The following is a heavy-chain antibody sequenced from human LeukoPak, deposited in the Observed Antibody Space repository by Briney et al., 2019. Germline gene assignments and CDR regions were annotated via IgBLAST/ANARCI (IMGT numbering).Heavy chain of an antibody. V-gene: IGHV4-34*01. CDR2: INHSGST. J-gene: IGHJ6*03. Sequence: GSLRLSCAASGFTFSNYAMSWVRQTPGKGLEWIGEINHSGSTNYNPSLKSRVTISVDTSKNQFSLKLSSVTAADTAVYYCAREGMYYYGSGSYYPNYYMDVWGKGTTVTISS. D-gene: IGHD3-10*01. CDR1: GFTFSNYA. CDR3: AREGMYYYGSGSYYPNYYMDV.